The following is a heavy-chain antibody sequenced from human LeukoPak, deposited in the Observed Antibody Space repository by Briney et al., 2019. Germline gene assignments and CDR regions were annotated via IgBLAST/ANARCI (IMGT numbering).Heavy chain of an antibody. V-gene: IGHV4-38-2*02. CDR2: IYQTGST. D-gene: IGHD4-17*01. CDR1: GYPIRITYY. Sequence: PSETLSLTCAVSGYPIRITYYWGWIRPPPGKGLEWIGSIYQTGSTYYNPSLKSRLTISLDMSKNQFSLRLTSVTAADTAVYYCAREWTTVTSFDYWGQGTLVTVSS. CDR3: AREWTTVTSFDY. J-gene: IGHJ4*02.